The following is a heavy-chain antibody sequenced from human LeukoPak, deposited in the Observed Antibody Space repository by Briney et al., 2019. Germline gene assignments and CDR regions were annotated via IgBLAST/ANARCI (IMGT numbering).Heavy chain of an antibody. CDR1: GFTFSDFV. J-gene: IGHJ4*02. V-gene: IGHV3-23*01. Sequence: PGGSLRLSCAASGFTFSDFVMGWVRQAPGKGLKWVSSISSSGDRKHYGDSVKGRFTISRDNSKKMLYLQMNSLRAEDTAVYYCAKDSSMVRGDYDYFDYWGQGTLVTVSS. CDR2: ISSSGDRK. CDR3: AKDSSMVRGDYDYFDY. D-gene: IGHD3-10*01.